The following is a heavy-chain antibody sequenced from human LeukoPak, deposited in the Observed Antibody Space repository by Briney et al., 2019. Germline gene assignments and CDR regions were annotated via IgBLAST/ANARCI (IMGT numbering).Heavy chain of an antibody. CDR2: IYYSGST. D-gene: IGHD6-6*01. CDR1: GGSISSSSYY. CDR3: ARLYSSSSAYLYYFDY. V-gene: IGHV4-39*01. J-gene: IGHJ4*02. Sequence: PSETLSLTCTVPGGSISSSSYYWGWIRQPPGKGLEWIGSIYYSGSTYYNPSLKSRVTISVDTSKNQFSLKLSSVTAADTAVYYCARLYSSSSAYLYYFDYWGQGTLVTVSS.